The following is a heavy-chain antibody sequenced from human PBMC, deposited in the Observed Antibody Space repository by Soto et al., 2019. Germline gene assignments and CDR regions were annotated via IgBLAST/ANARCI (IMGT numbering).Heavy chain of an antibody. CDR3: GRGAADTAMVDS. CDR1: GGSIRSYY. D-gene: IGHD5-18*01. Sequence: QVHLQESGPGLVKASETLSLTCTVSGGSIRSYYWTWIRQPPGKGLEWLVYIFYSGRTFYNPSLKSRVTISIHTSKSAFSLQLTPVTAADTAVYYCGRGAADTAMVDSWGQGTLVTVSS. CDR2: IFYSGRT. V-gene: IGHV4-59*01. J-gene: IGHJ4*02.